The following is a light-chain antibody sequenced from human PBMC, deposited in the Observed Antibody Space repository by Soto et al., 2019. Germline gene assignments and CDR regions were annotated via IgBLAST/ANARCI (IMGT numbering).Light chain of an antibody. V-gene: IGLV2-23*01. J-gene: IGLJ1*01. CDR2: EGN. Sequence: QSMLTQPASVSGSPGQSITISCTGGSRDVGGYNLVSWYQQHPGKVPKLIIYEGNQRPSGVSNRFSGSKSGNTASLTISGLQAEDEADYYCCSFAGSLYVFGTGTKVTVL. CDR3: CSFAGSLYV. CDR1: SRDVGGYNL.